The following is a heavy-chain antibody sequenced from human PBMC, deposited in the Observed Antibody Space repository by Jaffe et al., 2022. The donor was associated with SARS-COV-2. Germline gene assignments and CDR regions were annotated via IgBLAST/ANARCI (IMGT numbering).Heavy chain of an antibody. D-gene: IGHD2-2*01. CDR2: ISHGGST. V-gene: IGHV4-34*01. CDR1: GGSFSGHY. CDR3: ATHYMVPAATREV. J-gene: IGHJ4*02. Sequence: QVQLQQWGAGLLKPSETLSLTCAVYGGSFSGHYWSWVRQPPGKGLEWIGEISHGGSTNYNPSLKSRVTISVDTSKKEFYLRLSSVTAADTAVYYCATHYMVPAATREVWGQGVLVTVSS.